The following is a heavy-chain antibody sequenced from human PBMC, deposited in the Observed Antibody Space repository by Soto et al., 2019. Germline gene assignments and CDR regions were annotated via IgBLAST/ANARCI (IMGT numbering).Heavy chain of an antibody. CDR2: IKGDGSEK. CDR1: GFTFSNYW. J-gene: IGHJ4*01. Sequence: EVQLVESGGGLVQPGGSLRLSCATSGFTFSNYWMSWVRQAPGKGPHWVASIKGDGSEKQYEDSVKGRFTISRDNAKNSLHLQMNGLRGDDSALYYCARDYLAYWGQGTPVTVSS. CDR3: ARDYLAY. V-gene: IGHV3-7*01.